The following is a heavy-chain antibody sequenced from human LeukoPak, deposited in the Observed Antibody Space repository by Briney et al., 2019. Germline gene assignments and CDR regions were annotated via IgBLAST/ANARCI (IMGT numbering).Heavy chain of an antibody. V-gene: IGHV3-23*01. CDR1: GFTFSSYA. Sequence: GSLRLSCAASGFTFSSYAMSWVRQAPGKGLEWVAAISGSGGSTYYADSVKGRFTISRDNSKNTLYLQMNSLRAEDTAVYYCAKAPQSRGLGTFDYWGQGTLVTVSS. CDR3: AKAPQSRGLGTFDY. CDR2: ISGSGGST. J-gene: IGHJ4*02. D-gene: IGHD3/OR15-3a*01.